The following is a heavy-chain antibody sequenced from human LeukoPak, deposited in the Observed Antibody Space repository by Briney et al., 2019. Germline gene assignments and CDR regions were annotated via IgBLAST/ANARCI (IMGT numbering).Heavy chain of an antibody. V-gene: IGHV3-53*01. CDR3: AGGGAKTPFDY. CDR2: IYSGGST. CDR1: GFTVSSNY. Sequence: SGGSLRLSCAASGFTVSSNYMSWVRQAPGKGLEWVSVIYSGGSTYYADSVKGRFTISRDNSKNTLYLQLNSLRAEDTAVYYCAGGGAKTPFDYWGQGTLVTVSS. D-gene: IGHD3-16*01. J-gene: IGHJ4*02.